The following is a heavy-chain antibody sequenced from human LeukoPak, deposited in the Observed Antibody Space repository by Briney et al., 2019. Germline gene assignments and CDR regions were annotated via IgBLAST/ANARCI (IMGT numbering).Heavy chain of an antibody. J-gene: IGHJ4*02. V-gene: IGHV3-64D*09. D-gene: IGHD4-17*01. Sequence: GGSLRLSCSASGFTFSSYAMHWVRQAPGKGLEYVSAISSNGGSTYYADSVKGRFTISRDNSKSTLYLQMSSLRAEDTAVYYCVKGFTVTTWYYFDYWGQGTLVTVSS. CDR2: ISSNGGST. CDR3: VKGFTVTTWYYFDY. CDR1: GFTFSSYA.